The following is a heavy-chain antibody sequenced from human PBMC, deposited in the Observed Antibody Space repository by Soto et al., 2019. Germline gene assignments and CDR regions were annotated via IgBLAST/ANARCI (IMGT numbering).Heavy chain of an antibody. J-gene: IGHJ4*02. CDR1: GYTFTSYA. D-gene: IGHD3-3*02. CDR3: ARVRPFLEWLLFSHERNFDY. Sequence: ASVKVSCKASGYTFTSYAMHWVRQAPGQRLEWMGWINAGNGNTKYSQKFQGRVTITRDTSASTAYMELSSLRSEDTAVYYCARVRPFLEWLLFSHERNFDYWGQGTLVTVSS. V-gene: IGHV1-3*01. CDR2: INAGNGNT.